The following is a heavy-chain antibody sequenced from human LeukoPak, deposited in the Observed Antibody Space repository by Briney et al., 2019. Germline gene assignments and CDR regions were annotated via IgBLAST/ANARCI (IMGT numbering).Heavy chain of an antibody. Sequence: SETLSLTCAVYGGSFSGYYWSWIRQPPGKGLEWIGEINHSGSTNYNPSLKSRVAISVDTSKNQFSLRLRSVTAADTAVYYCAGSSGWGSWWFDPWGQGTLVTVSS. CDR3: AGSSGWGSWWFDP. CDR1: GGSFSGYY. J-gene: IGHJ5*02. CDR2: INHSGST. D-gene: IGHD6-19*01. V-gene: IGHV4-34*01.